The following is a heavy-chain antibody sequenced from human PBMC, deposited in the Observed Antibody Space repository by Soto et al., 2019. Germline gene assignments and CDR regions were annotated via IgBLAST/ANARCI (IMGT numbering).Heavy chain of an antibody. D-gene: IGHD3-22*01. J-gene: IGHJ5*02. V-gene: IGHV3-48*02. Sequence: GGSLRLSCAASGFTFSSYSMNWVRQAPGKGLEWVSSISTSSTIYYADSVKGRFTISRDNAKNSLYLQMNSLRDEDTAVYYCARDYDSSGYYDLNWFDPWGQGTLVTVSS. CDR2: ISTSSTI. CDR3: ARDYDSSGYYDLNWFDP. CDR1: GFTFSSYS.